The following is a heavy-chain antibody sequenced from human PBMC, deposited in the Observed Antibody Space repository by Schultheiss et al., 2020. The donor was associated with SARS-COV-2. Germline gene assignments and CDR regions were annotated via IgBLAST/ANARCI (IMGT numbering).Heavy chain of an antibody. Sequence: SVKVSCKASGYTFTGYYMYWVRQAAGQGLEWMGWIIPIFGTANYAQKFQGRVTITADESTSTAYMELSSLRSEDTAVYYCARDSSSRYYGMDVWGQGTTVTVSS. CDR2: IIPIFGTA. J-gene: IGHJ6*02. V-gene: IGHV1-69*13. CDR1: GYTFTGYY. D-gene: IGHD2-2*01. CDR3: ARDSSSRYYGMDV.